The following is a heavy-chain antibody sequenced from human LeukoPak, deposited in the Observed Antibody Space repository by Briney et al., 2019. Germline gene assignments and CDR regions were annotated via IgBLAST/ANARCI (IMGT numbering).Heavy chain of an antibody. CDR1: GYTFTGYY. Sequence: GASVKVSCKASGYTFTGYYMHWVRQAHGQGLEWMGWVNPNSGGTNYAQKFQGRVTMTRDTSISTAYIELSRLRSDDTAVYYCARDLGILAGYYWFDPWGQGSLVTVSS. D-gene: IGHD3-9*01. J-gene: IGHJ5*02. V-gene: IGHV1-2*02. CDR2: VNPNSGGT. CDR3: ARDLGILAGYYWFDP.